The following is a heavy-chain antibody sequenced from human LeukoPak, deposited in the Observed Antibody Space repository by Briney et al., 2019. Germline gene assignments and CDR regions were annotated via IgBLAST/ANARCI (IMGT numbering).Heavy chain of an antibody. CDR3: AKWGDYDVLTGYYVSDY. Sequence: XTXXXXXMXXVRQAPGKGLEWVSAITGSGGNTYYADSVKGRFTISRDNSKNTVFLQMNSLRAEDTAVYYCAKWGDYDVLTGYYVSDYWGQGTLVTVSS. J-gene: IGHJ4*02. CDR2: ITGSGGNT. CDR1: XTXXXXX. V-gene: IGHV3-23*01. D-gene: IGHD3-9*01.